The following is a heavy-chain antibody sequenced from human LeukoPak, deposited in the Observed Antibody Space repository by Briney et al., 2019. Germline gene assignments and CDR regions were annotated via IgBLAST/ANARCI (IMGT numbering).Heavy chain of an antibody. CDR3: AKVRGGGRITMVRGVFDY. Sequence: GGSLRLSCAASGFTFSSYGMHWVRQAPGKGLEWVAFIRYDGSNKYYADSVKGRFTISRDNSKNTLYLQMNSLRAEDTAVYYCAKVRGGGRITMVRGVFDYWGQGTLVTVSS. V-gene: IGHV3-30*02. CDR1: GFTFSSYG. J-gene: IGHJ4*02. CDR2: IRYDGSNK. D-gene: IGHD3-10*01.